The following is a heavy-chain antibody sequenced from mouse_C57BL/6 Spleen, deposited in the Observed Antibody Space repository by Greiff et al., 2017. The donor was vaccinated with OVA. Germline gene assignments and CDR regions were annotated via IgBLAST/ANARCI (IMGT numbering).Heavy chain of an antibody. D-gene: IGHD1-1*01. CDR2: ISDGGSYT. J-gene: IGHJ4*01. V-gene: IGHV5-4*01. CDR3: ARDRDYYGSSYHYAMDY. Sequence: EVKLMESGGGLVKPGGSLKLSCAASGFTFSSYAMSWVRQTPEKRLEWVATISDGGSYTYYPDNVKGRFTISRDNAKNNLYLQMSHLKSEDTAMYYCARDRDYYGSSYHYAMDYWGQGTSVTVSS. CDR1: GFTFSSYA.